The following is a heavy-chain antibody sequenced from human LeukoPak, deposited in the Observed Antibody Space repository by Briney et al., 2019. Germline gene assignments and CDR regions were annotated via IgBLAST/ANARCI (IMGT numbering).Heavy chain of an antibody. CDR2: IKSKTDGGTS. Sequence: GGSLRLSCAASGFTFSSYAMHWVRQAPCKGLEWVGRIKSKTDGGTSDYAAPVQGRFTISRDDSKNTLYLQMNSLKIEDTAVYYCATDPGEWEPIWGQGTMVTVSS. V-gene: IGHV3-15*01. CDR1: GFTFSSYA. J-gene: IGHJ3*02. CDR3: ATDPGEWEPI. D-gene: IGHD1-26*01.